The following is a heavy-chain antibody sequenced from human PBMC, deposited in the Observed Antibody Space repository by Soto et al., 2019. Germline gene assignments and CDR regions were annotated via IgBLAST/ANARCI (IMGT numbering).Heavy chain of an antibody. V-gene: IGHV3-11*01. CDR3: ARGRHGLEI. CDR2: IDPSGTTI. J-gene: IGHJ6*02. CDR1: GLTFIDFY. Sequence: XGSLILSCAAAGLTFIDFYMSWVRQAPGKGLDWVSYIDPSGTTIVYADSVKGRFTVSRDNAKNSLYLQMDSLRGEDSAVYYCARGRHGLEIWGRGTTVTVS.